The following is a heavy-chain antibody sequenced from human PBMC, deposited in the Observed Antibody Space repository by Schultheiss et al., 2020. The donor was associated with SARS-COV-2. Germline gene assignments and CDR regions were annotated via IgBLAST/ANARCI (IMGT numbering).Heavy chain of an antibody. CDR2: INPSGGST. CDR3: ARRWSGQPGGMDV. V-gene: IGHV1-46*01. Sequence: ASVKVSCKASGGTFSSYAISWVRQAPGQGLEWMGIINPSGGSTSYAQKFQGRVTMTRDTSTSTVYMELSSLRSEDTALYYCARRWSGQPGGMDVWGQGTTVTVSS. D-gene: IGHD3-3*01. CDR1: GGTFSSYA. J-gene: IGHJ6*02.